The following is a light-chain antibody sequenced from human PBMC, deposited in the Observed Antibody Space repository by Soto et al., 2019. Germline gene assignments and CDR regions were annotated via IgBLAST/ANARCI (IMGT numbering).Light chain of an antibody. CDR2: GAS. Sequence: EIVLTQSPGTLSLSPGERATLSCRASQSVSSSYLAWYQQKPGQAPRLLIYGASSRATGIPDRFSGSGSGTDFTLTISRLDPEDFAVYYCQQYGFTFGGGTKVEIK. V-gene: IGKV3-20*01. CDR3: QQYGFT. J-gene: IGKJ4*01. CDR1: QSVSSSY.